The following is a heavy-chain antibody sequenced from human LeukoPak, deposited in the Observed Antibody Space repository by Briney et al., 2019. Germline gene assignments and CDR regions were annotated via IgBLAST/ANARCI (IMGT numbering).Heavy chain of an antibody. V-gene: IGHV3-48*01. D-gene: IGHD6-13*01. J-gene: IGHJ5*02. CDR1: GFTFSSYS. CDR2: ISSSSSTI. CDR3: AREGSSWSIGWFDP. Sequence: GGSLRPSCAASGFTFSSYSMNWVRQAPGKGLEWVSYISSSSSTIYYADSVKGRFTISRDNAKNSLYLQMNSLRAEDTAVYYCAREGSSWSIGWFDPWGQGTLVTVSS.